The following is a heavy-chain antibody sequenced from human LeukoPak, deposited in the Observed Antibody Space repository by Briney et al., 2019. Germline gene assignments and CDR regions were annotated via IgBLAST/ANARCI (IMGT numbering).Heavy chain of an antibody. CDR3: AELGITMIGGV. CDR2: IYSGGTT. D-gene: IGHD3-10*02. Sequence: GGSLRLSCAVSGFTVSGNYMSWVRHAPGKGLEWVSLIYSGGTTYYAASVKGRFTISRDNAKNSLYLQMNSLRAEDTAVYYCAELGITMIGGVWGKGTTVTISS. CDR1: GFTVSGNY. J-gene: IGHJ6*04. V-gene: IGHV3-53*01.